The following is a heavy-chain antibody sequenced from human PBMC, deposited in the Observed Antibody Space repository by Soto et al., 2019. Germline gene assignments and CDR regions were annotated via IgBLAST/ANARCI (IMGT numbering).Heavy chain of an antibody. CDR1: GGTFSSYA. CDR3: AKDFDYYYYAMDV. CDR2: IIPIFGTA. J-gene: IGHJ6*02. V-gene: IGHV1-69*13. D-gene: IGHD3-3*01. Sequence: GASVKVSCKASGGTFSSYAISWVRQAPGQGLEWMGGIIPIFGTANYAQKFQGRVTITADESTSTAYMELSSLRSEDTAVYYWAKDFDYYYYAMDVWGQGTTVTVSS.